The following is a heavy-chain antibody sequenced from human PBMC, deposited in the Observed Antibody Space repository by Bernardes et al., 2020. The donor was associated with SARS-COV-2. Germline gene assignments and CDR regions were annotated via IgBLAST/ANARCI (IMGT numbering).Heavy chain of an antibody. Sequence: GGSLRLSCVASGFTFGNYLFSWFRQAPGKGLEWVSSISGAGVYIYYGDSVRGRFTTSRDNTRTSVFLQMESLRAEDTAVYYCARDVGGTDWRFGFDVWGPGTMVHVSS. V-gene: IGHV3-21*01. CDR1: GFTFGNYL. CDR3: ARDVGGTDWRFGFDV. CDR2: ISGAGVYI. J-gene: IGHJ3*01. D-gene: IGHD3-9*01.